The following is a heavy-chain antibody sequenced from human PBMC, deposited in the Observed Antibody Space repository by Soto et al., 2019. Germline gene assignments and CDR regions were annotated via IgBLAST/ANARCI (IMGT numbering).Heavy chain of an antibody. D-gene: IGHD4-17*01. CDR3: ARTTAVPNTLRSRYFFDY. Sequence: ASETLSLTCSVSGGSVSDKTYYWSWIRQPPGKRLEWIGYVYYSGTTNYNPSLKSRVTISVDLPKNRFSLRLSSVTTADTALYYCARTTAVPNTLRSRYFFDYWGQGTLVTVSS. CDR1: GGSVSDKTYY. J-gene: IGHJ4*02. V-gene: IGHV4-61*01. CDR2: VYYSGTT.